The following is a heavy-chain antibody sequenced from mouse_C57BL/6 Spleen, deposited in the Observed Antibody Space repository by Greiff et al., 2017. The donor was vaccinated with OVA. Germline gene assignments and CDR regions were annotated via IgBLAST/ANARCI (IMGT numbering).Heavy chain of an antibody. CDR2: INYDGSST. J-gene: IGHJ3*01. V-gene: IGHV5-16*01. CDR1: GFTFSDYY. CDR3: ARDRGNYDYVRFAG. Sequence: EVKLMESEGGLVQPGSSMKLSCTASGFTFSDYYMAWVRQVPEKGLEWVANINYDGSSTYYLDSLKSRFIISRDNAKNILYLQMSSLKSEDTATYYCARDRGNYDYVRFAGWGQGTLVTVSA. D-gene: IGHD2-4*01.